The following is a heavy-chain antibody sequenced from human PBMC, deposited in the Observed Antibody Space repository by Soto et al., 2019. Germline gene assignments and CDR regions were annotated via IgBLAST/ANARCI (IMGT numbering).Heavy chain of an antibody. CDR1: GGSFSGYY. V-gene: IGHV4-34*01. Sequence: QVQLQQWGAGLLKPSETLSLTCAVYGGSFSGYYWSWIRQPPGKGLEWIGEINHSGSTNYNPPLKSRVTISVDTSKNQFSLKLSSVTAADTAVYYCASSQGSGWYLPMDVWGQGTTVTVSS. CDR3: ASSQGSGWYLPMDV. J-gene: IGHJ6*02. CDR2: INHSGST. D-gene: IGHD6-19*01.